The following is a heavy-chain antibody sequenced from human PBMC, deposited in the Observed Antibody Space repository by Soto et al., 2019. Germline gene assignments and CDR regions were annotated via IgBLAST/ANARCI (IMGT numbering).Heavy chain of an antibody. D-gene: IGHD3-16*01. Sequence: PVGSLRLSCAASGFTFSDYYMSWIRRAPGKGLEWVSYISSSSSYTNYADSVKGRFTISRDNAKNSLYLQMNSLRAEDTAVYYCARGTITFGGVRMFDPWGQGTLVTVSS. J-gene: IGHJ5*02. V-gene: IGHV3-11*06. CDR3: ARGTITFGGVRMFDP. CDR2: ISSSSSYT. CDR1: GFTFSDYY.